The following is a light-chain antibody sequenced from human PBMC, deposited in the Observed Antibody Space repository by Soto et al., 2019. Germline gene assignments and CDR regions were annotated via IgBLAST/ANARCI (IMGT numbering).Light chain of an antibody. CDR2: KAS. CDR1: QSISSL. V-gene: IGKV1-5*03. Sequence: IQMTQSPSTLSASVGDRVTITCWASQSISSLLAWYQQKPGKAPKLLIYKASSLESGVPSRFSGSGSGTDFTLTISRLEPEDFAVYHCQQYGRSPLTFGGGTKVDIK. CDR3: QQYGRSPLT. J-gene: IGKJ4*01.